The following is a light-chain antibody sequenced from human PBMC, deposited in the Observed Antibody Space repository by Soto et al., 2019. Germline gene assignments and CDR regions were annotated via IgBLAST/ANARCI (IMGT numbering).Light chain of an antibody. CDR1: QSVSSSH. CDR3: QQYGSSPKT. Sequence: EIVLTQSPGTLSLSPGERATLSCRASQSVSSSHLAWYQQKPGQAPRLLIYASSRATGIPDRFSGSGSGTDFTLTISRLEPEDFAVYYCQQYGSSPKTFGPGTRVEIK. J-gene: IGKJ1*01. CDR2: AS. V-gene: IGKV3-20*01.